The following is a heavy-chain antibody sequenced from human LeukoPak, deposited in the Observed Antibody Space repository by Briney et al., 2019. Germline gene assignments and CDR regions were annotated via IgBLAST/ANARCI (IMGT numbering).Heavy chain of an antibody. CDR2: MNPNSGNT. CDR3: ARWGANYYDSSGYDGIDY. CDR1: GYTFTSYD. V-gene: IGHV1-8*01. Sequence: ASVKVSCKASGYTFTSYDINWVRQATGQGLEWMGWMNPNSGNTGYAQKFQGRVTMTRNTSISTAYMELSRLRSDDTAVYYCARWGANYYDSSGYDGIDYWGQGTLVTVSS. J-gene: IGHJ4*02. D-gene: IGHD3-22*01.